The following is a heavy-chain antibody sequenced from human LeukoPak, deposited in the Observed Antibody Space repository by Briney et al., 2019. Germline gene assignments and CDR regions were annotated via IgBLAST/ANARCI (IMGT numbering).Heavy chain of an antibody. CDR3: ARSGQPDAFDI. Sequence: SETLSLTCTVSGGSISSYYWSWIRQPPGEGLEWIGYIYYSGSTNYNPSLKSRVTISVDTSKNQFSLKLSSVTAADTAVYYCARSGQPDAFDIWGQGTMVTVSS. CDR1: GGSISSYY. CDR2: IYYSGST. J-gene: IGHJ3*02. V-gene: IGHV4-59*01. D-gene: IGHD3-10*01.